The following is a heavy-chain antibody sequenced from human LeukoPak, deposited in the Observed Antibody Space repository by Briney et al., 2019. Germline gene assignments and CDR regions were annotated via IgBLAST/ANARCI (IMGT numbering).Heavy chain of an antibody. CDR3: ARDHRVSDSSGYYAGGYFQH. J-gene: IGHJ1*01. CDR1: GYTFTSYG. Sequence: ASVKVSCEASGYTFTSYGISWVRQAPGQGLEWMGWISAYNGNTNYAQKLQGRVTMTTDTSTSTAYMELRSLRSDDTAVYYCARDHRVSDSSGYYAGGYFQHWGQGTLVTVSS. CDR2: ISAYNGNT. V-gene: IGHV1-18*01. D-gene: IGHD3-22*01.